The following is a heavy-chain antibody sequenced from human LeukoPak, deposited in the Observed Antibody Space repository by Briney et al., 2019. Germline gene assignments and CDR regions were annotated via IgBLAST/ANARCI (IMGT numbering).Heavy chain of an antibody. CDR2: INPNSGGT. J-gene: IGHJ4*02. CDR3: ARDSPGAYDSSGYYPYSSVLLFDY. D-gene: IGHD3-22*01. CDR1: GYTFTGYY. V-gene: IGHV1-2*02. Sequence: GASVKVSCKASGYTFTGYYMHWVRQAPGQGLEWMGWINPNSGGTNYAQKFQGRVTMTRDTSISTAYMELSRLRSDDTAVYYCARDSPGAYDSSGYYPYSSVLLFDYWGQGTLVTVSS.